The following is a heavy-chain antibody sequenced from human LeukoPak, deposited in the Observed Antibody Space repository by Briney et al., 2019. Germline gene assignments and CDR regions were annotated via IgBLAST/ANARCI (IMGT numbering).Heavy chain of an antibody. CDR1: GGSFSGYY. Sequence: SETLSLTCAVYGGSFSGYYWSWIRQPPGKGLEWIGEINHSGSTNYNPSLKSRVTISVDTSKNQFSLKLSSVTAADTAVYYCTRDGGSYSSGWYYFDYWGQGTLVTVSS. CDR2: INHSGST. J-gene: IGHJ4*02. D-gene: IGHD6-19*01. V-gene: IGHV4-34*01. CDR3: TRDGGSYSSGWYYFDY.